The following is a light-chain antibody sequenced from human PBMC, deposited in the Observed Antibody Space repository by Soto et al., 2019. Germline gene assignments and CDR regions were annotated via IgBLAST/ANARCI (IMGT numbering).Light chain of an antibody. CDR3: QSYDSSLSAVV. CDR1: SSNIGAGYD. J-gene: IGLJ2*01. V-gene: IGLV1-40*01. CDR2: DSS. Sequence: QLVLTQPPSVSGAPGQRVTISCTGSSSNIGAGYDVHWYQQFPGTVPKLLIYDSSNRPSGVPDRVSGSKSGTSASLAITGLQAEDEGDYYCQSYDSSLSAVVFGGGTKVTVL.